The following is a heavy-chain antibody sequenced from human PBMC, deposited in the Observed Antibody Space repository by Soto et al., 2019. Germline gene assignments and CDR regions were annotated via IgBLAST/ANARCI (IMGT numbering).Heavy chain of an antibody. CDR1: GFPFSDYY. CDR2: IGSSSTYT. J-gene: IGHJ4*02. V-gene: IGHV3-11*05. CDR3: ARRRPIGYYNF. D-gene: IGHD3-22*01. Sequence: QVQLVESGGDLVKPGGSLRLSCAAYGFPFSDYYVRWIRQAPGKGLEWVSSIGSSSTYTNYADFVKGRFTISRDNAKNSLYLEMNSLRAEDTAVYYCARRRPIGYYNFWGQGTLVTVSS.